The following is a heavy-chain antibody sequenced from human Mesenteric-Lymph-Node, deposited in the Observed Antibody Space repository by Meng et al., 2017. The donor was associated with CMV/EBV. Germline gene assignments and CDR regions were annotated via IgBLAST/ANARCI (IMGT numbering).Heavy chain of an antibody. CDR1: GFTVSSNY. Sequence: GESLKISCAASGFTVSSNYMSWVRQAPGKGLEWVSAIYTGGTTYYADSVKGRFTISRDNSENTLYLQMHSLRAEDTALYYCARNGDGRREYTNPSNFDAWGQGTLVTVSS. CDR3: ARNGDGRREYTNPSNFDA. CDR2: IYTGGTT. D-gene: IGHD6-6*01. J-gene: IGHJ4*02. V-gene: IGHV3-66*01.